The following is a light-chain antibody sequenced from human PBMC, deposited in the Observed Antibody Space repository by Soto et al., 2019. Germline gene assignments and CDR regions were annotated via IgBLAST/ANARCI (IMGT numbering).Light chain of an antibody. Sequence: EIVLTQSPGILSLSPGERATLSCRASQSVSSSYLAWYQQKPGQAPRLLIYDASNRATGIPARFSGSGSVTDLTRTISSLEPEDFAGYYCQQRRNWPPRITFGQGTRLEIK. CDR1: QSVSSSY. J-gene: IGKJ5*01. V-gene: IGKV3D-20*02. CDR3: QQRRNWPPRIT. CDR2: DAS.